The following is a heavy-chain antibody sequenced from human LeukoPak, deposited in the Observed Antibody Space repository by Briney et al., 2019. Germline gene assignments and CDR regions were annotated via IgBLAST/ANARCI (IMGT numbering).Heavy chain of an antibody. CDR3: ARVRVDIAMANAFDY. CDR2: INHSGST. CDR1: GGSFSGYY. D-gene: IGHD5-18*01. J-gene: IGHJ4*02. V-gene: IGHV4-34*01. Sequence: RPSETLSLTCAVYGGSFSGYYWSWIRQPPGKGLEWIGEINHSGSTNYNPSLKSRVTISVDTSKNQFSLKLSSVTAADTAVYYCARVRVDIAMANAFDYWGQGTLVTVSS.